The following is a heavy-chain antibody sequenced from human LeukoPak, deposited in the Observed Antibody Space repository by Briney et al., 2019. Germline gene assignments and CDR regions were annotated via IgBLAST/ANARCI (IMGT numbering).Heavy chain of an antibody. CDR2: IWYDGSKK. D-gene: IGHD3-9*01. V-gene: IGHV3-33*01. J-gene: IGHJ6*02. CDR1: GFTFSSFG. CDR3: ARVANITTFGMDV. Sequence: GGSLRLSCAASGFTFSSFGMHWVRQAPGKGLEWVAVIWYDGSKKYYADSVKGRFTISRDNSKNTLYLQMNALRAEDTAVYYCARVANITTFGMDVWGQGTTVTVSS.